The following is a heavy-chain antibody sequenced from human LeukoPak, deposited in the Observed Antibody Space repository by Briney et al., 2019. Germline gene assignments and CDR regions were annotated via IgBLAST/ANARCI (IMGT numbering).Heavy chain of an antibody. CDR3: TCDLDRSDGL. CDR2: INYSGDII. D-gene: IGHD2-8*01. V-gene: IGHV3-11*04. J-gene: IGHJ3*01. CDR1: GFTFSDYY. Sequence: PWGSLRLSCAASGFTFSDYYMSWIRQAPGKGLEWISYINYSGDIIYYADSVKGRFTISRDNAKNSLYLQMNSLRAEDTAVYYCTCDLDRSDGLWGQGTMVTVSS.